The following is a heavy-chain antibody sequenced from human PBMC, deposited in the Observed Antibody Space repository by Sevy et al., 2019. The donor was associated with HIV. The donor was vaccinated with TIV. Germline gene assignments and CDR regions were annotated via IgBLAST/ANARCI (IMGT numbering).Heavy chain of an antibody. D-gene: IGHD3-22*01. Sequence: GGSLRLSCTGSGFTFGDYAMSWFRQAPGMGLEWVGFIRSKDYGGATEYAASVKGRITISSEDSKSIADLQMNSLKTEDTAVYYCTRGYYYDSSGYSDYWGQGTLVTVSS. CDR3: TRGYYYDSSGYSDY. CDR2: IRSKDYGGAT. J-gene: IGHJ4*02. V-gene: IGHV3-49*03. CDR1: GFTFGDYA.